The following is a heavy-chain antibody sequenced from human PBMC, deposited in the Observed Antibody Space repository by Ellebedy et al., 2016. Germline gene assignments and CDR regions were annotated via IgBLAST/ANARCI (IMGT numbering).Heavy chain of an antibody. CDR3: VVLGARQKLSY. D-gene: IGHD6-6*01. J-gene: IGHJ4*02. Sequence: SVRGRFTISRDNAKNSLYLQMNSLRVEDTAVYYCVVLGARQKLSYWGQGTLVTVSS. V-gene: IGHV3-21*01.